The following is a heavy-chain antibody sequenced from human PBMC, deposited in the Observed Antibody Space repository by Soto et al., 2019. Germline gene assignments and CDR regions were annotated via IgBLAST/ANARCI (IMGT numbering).Heavy chain of an antibody. D-gene: IGHD5-12*01. CDR2: IRSSGSTI. V-gene: IGHV3-11*01. CDR3: ARVSSGYDGKSDYYYYYMEV. J-gene: IGHJ6*03. Sequence: QVQLVESGGGLVKPGGSLRLSCAASGFTFSDYYMSWIRQAPGKGLEWGAYIRSSGSTIYYADSVKGRFTISRDNDKNSLYRQRNSLRAADTAVYYCARVSSGYDGKSDYYYYYMEVWGEGTTVTVFS. CDR1: GFTFSDYY.